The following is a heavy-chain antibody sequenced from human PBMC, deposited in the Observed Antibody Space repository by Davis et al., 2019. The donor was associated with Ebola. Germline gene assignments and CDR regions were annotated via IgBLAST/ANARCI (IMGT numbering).Heavy chain of an antibody. V-gene: IGHV1-58*02. J-gene: IGHJ4*02. CDR1: GFTFTSSA. CDR3: AVLGYCSGGSCPHFDY. D-gene: IGHD2-15*01. CDR2: IVVGSGNT. Sequence: SVKVSCKASGFTFTSSAMQWVRQARGQRLEWIGWIVVGSGNTNYAQKFQERVTITRDMSTSTAYMELSSLRSEDTAVYYCAVLGYCSGGSCPHFDYWGQGTLVTVSS.